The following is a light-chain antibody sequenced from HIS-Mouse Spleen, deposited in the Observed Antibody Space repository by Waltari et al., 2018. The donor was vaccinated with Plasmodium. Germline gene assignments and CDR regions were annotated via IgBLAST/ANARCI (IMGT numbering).Light chain of an antibody. CDR3: QQYNNWSFT. CDR1: QSVSSN. J-gene: IGKJ3*01. CDR2: GAS. V-gene: IGKV3-15*01. Sequence: EIVMTQPPATPTVSRGERAPLSCRASQSVSSNLAWYQQKPGQAPRLLIYGASTRATGIPARFSGSGSGTEFTLTISSLQSEDFAVYYCQQYNNWSFTFGPGTKVDIK.